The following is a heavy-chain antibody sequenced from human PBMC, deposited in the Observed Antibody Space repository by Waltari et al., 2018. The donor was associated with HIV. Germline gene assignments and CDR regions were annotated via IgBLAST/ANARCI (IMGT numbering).Heavy chain of an antibody. J-gene: IGHJ5*02. CDR1: GGSISSGTYF. Sequence: QLQLQESGPGLVKPSETLSLTCTVSGGSISSGTYFWGWIRQPPGKGLEWIGSIYSSGSTYYNPSLKSRGTISVDTSKKQFSLKLSSVTAADTAVYYCARHSITMIFPDPTTWFDPWGQGTLVTVSS. D-gene: IGHD3-22*01. CDR2: IYSSGST. CDR3: ARHSITMIFPDPTTWFDP. V-gene: IGHV4-39*01.